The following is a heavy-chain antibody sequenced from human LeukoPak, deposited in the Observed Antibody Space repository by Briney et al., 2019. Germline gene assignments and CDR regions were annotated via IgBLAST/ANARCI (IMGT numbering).Heavy chain of an antibody. CDR1: GDSVSSKIVA. CDR2: TYYRSKWYC. V-gene: IGHV6-1*01. Sequence: SQTLSLTCAISGDSVSSKIVAWNWIRQSPSRGLEWLGRTYYRSKWYCDYAVSMKSRITINPDTSKNQFSLQLNSVTPEDTAVYYCARGAVAEFDYWGQGTLVTVSS. D-gene: IGHD6-19*01. J-gene: IGHJ4*02. CDR3: ARGAVAEFDY.